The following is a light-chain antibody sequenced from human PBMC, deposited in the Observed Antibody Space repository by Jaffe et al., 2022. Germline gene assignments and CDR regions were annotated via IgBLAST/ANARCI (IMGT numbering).Light chain of an antibody. J-gene: IGLJ3*02. CDR3: ALYVGSGISV. Sequence: QTVVTQEPSFSVSPGGTVTLTCGLTSGSVSSSYYPSWHQQTPGQAPRTLIYGTNTRSPGVPDRFSGSILGNKAALTITGAQADDESDYYCALYVGSGISVFGGGTKVTVL. CDR2: GTN. V-gene: IGLV8-61*01. CDR1: SGSVSSSYY.